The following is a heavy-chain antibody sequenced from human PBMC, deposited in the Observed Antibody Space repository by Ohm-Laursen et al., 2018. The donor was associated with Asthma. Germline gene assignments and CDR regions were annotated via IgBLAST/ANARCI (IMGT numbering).Heavy chain of an antibody. J-gene: IGHJ6*02. CDR1: GFTFSISG. CDR3: ARVCDSRACYYYGMDV. D-gene: IGHD3-22*01. Sequence: SLRLSCAASGFTFSISGMHWVRQAPGKGLEWVAVISYDGTNYYYADSVKGRFTISRDNSKNTLYLQMNSLRGEDTAVYYCARVCDSRACYYYGMDVWGQGTTVTVSS. V-gene: IGHV3-30*03. CDR2: ISYDGTNY.